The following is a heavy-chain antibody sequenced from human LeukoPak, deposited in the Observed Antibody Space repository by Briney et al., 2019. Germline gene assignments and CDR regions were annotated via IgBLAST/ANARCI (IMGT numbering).Heavy chain of an antibody. CDR3: ARPQMATTPGRFDY. V-gene: IGHV4-34*01. D-gene: IGHD5-24*01. J-gene: IGHJ4*02. Sequence: PSETPSLTCAVYGGSFSGYYWSWIRKRPGKGLEWFGEINHSGNTNYNPSLKSRVIISVDTSKNQFSLKLSSVTAADTAVYYCARPQMATTPGRFDYWGQGTLVTVSS. CDR1: GGSFSGYY. CDR2: INHSGNT.